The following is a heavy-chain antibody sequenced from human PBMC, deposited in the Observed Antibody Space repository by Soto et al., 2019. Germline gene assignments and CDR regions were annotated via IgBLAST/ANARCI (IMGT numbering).Heavy chain of an antibody. CDR3: ARRCSNTSCYAD. V-gene: IGHV4-39*01. J-gene: IGHJ4*02. CDR1: GGSISSSSDY. D-gene: IGHD2-2*01. CDR2: IYYSGST. Sequence: QLQLQESGPGLVKPSETLSLTCTVSGGSISSSSDYWGWIRQPPGKGLEWLGSIYYSGSTYYNPSLKSRVTISIDTSKNQFSLKVTSVTAADTAMYYCARRCSNTSCYADWGQGTLVTVSA.